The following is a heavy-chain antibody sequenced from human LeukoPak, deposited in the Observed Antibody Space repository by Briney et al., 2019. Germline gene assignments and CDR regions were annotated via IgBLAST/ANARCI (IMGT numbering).Heavy chain of an antibody. CDR2: ISSSSSYI. J-gene: IGHJ4*02. D-gene: IGHD2-2*02. CDR3: ARDPPDIVVVPAAIESH. V-gene: IGHV3-21*01. CDR1: GFTFSSYS. Sequence: GGSLRLSCAASGFTFSSYSMNWVRQAPGKGLEWVSSISSSSSYIYYADSVKGRFTISRGNAKNSLYLQMNSLRTEDTAVYYCARDPPDIVVVPAAIESHWGQGTLVTISS.